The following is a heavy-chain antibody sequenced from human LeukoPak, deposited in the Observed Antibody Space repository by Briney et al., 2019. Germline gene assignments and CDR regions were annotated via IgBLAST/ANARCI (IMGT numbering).Heavy chain of an antibody. Sequence: PGGSLRLSCAASGFTFNNYAMGWVRPPPGEGPEWLSVIDGGGDATKYADSVKGRFTISRDNSKNTLSLQMNSLRVEDTAIYYCAKSDCGSDGCKLLNYWGQGILVTVSS. D-gene: IGHD2-21*01. CDR3: AKSDCGSDGCKLLNY. J-gene: IGHJ4*02. V-gene: IGHV3-23*01. CDR1: GFTFNNYA. CDR2: IDGGGDAT.